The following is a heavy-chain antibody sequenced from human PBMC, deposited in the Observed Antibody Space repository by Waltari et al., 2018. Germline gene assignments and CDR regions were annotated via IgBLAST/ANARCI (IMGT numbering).Heavy chain of an antibody. J-gene: IGHJ4*02. D-gene: IGHD2-15*01. CDR2: IKQDGSEK. CDR3: VRGAVDN. V-gene: IGHV3-7*01. Sequence: EVQLVESGGGLVQPGGSLRLSCAASGFTLSTHWMSWARQAPGKGLEWVANIKQDGSEKYYVDSVKGRFTISRDNAKNSLYLQMNSLRDEDSAVYHCVRGAVDNWGQGTLVTVSS. CDR1: GFTLSTHW.